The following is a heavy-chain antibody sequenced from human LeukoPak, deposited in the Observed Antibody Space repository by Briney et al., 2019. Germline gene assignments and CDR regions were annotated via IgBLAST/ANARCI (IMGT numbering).Heavy chain of an antibody. J-gene: IGHJ4*02. V-gene: IGHV3-49*04. Sequence: PGGSLRLSCTASGFTFGDYVMSWVRQAPGKGLEWVGFIRSKAYGGTTEYAASVKGRFTISRDDSKSIAYLQMNSLKTEDTAVYYCTRDRGAGLRFLEWSTDYWGQGTLVTVSS. CDR1: GFTFGDYV. D-gene: IGHD3-3*01. CDR2: IRSKAYGGTT. CDR3: TRDRGAGLRFLEWSTDY.